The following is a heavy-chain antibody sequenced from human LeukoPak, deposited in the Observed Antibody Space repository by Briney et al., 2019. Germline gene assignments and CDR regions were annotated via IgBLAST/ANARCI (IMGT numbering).Heavy chain of an antibody. CDR3: AKDTFHAPLAVTY. Sequence: PGGSLTLSCAASGFTFSTYAMSWVRQPPGKGLEWVSTVSGSGDNTYYADSVQGRFTISRDNSKNTLYLQMYSLRAADTAVYYCAKDTFHAPLAVTYWGQGTLVTVSS. V-gene: IGHV3-23*01. D-gene: IGHD6-19*01. CDR2: VSGSGDNT. CDR1: GFTFSTYA. J-gene: IGHJ4*02.